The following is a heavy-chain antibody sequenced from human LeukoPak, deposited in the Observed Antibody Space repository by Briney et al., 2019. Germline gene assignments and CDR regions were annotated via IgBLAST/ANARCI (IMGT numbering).Heavy chain of an antibody. CDR2: SRDKTRSYST. CDR1: GFTLSDHY. Sequence: PGGSLRLSCAVSGFTLSDHYIDWVRQAPGKGLEWVGRSRDKTRSYSTDYAASVKGRFIISRDDSKTSLYLQLNSLKTEDTAVYYCVRIDMGATSRDAFDIWGQGTMVTVSS. CDR3: VRIDMGATSRDAFDI. V-gene: IGHV3-72*01. J-gene: IGHJ3*02. D-gene: IGHD1-26*01.